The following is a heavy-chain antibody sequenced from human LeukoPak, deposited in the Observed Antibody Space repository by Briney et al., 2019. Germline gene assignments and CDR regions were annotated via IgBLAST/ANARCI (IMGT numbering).Heavy chain of an antibody. CDR1: GFTFSSYA. Sequence: PGGSLRLSCAASGFTFSSYAMSWVRQAPGKGLEWVSAISGSGGSTYYADSVKGRFTISRDNSKNTLYLQMNSLRAEDTAVYYCAKGSRLYYYDSSGYYTERLYYYYYMDVWGKGITVTVSS. CDR3: AKGSRLYYYDSSGYYTERLYYYYYMDV. V-gene: IGHV3-23*01. J-gene: IGHJ6*03. D-gene: IGHD3-22*01. CDR2: ISGSGGST.